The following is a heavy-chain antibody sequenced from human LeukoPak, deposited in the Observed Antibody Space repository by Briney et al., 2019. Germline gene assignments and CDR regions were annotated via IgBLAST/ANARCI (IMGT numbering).Heavy chain of an antibody. Sequence: ASVKVSCKAAGGTFSSYAISWVRQAPGQGLEWMGGIIPIFGTANYAQKFQGRVTITADESTSTAYMELSSLRSEDTAVYYCARAPLTGDQFYYYYYMDVWGKGTTVTVSS. D-gene: IGHD7-27*01. CDR1: GGTFSSYA. V-gene: IGHV1-69*13. CDR2: IIPIFGTA. CDR3: ARAPLTGDQFYYYYYMDV. J-gene: IGHJ6*03.